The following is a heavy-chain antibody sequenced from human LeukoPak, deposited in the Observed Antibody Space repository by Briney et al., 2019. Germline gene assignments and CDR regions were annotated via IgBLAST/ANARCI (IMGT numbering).Heavy chain of an antibody. CDR2: INHNGNAN. CDR3: ARGGDLDV. Sequence: GGSLRLSCAASGFTFSSYWMNWARQAPGKGLEWVASINHNGNANYYVDSVKGRFTISRDNAKNSLYLQMSNLRAEDTAVYFCARGGDLDVWGQGATVTVSS. J-gene: IGHJ6*02. D-gene: IGHD2-21*01. CDR1: GFTFSSYW. V-gene: IGHV3-7*03.